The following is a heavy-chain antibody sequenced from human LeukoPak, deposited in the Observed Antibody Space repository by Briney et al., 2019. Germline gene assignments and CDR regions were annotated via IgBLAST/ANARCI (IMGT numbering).Heavy chain of an antibody. CDR2: ISGYNGKT. V-gene: IGHV1-18*01. CDR3: ARGPGLTIGSGSYGY. D-gene: IGHD3-10*01. CDR1: GYTFNTYG. Sequence: GASVKVSCKASGYTFNTYGITWVRQAPGQGLEWMGWISGYNGKTKYAQKLQDRVTMTTDTSTSTAYMELRSLRSDDTAVYYCARGPGLTIGSGSYGYWGQGTLVTVSS. J-gene: IGHJ4*02.